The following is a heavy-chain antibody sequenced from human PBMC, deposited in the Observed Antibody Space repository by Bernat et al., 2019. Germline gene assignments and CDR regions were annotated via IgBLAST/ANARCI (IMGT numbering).Heavy chain of an antibody. CDR2: ISAYNGNT. V-gene: IGHV1-18*01. CDR1: GYTFSTYG. CDR3: ARGEGGRYFDWLPDLDD. Sequence: QVQLVQSGAEVKKPGASVKVSCKASGYTFSTYGISWVRQAPGQGLEWMGWISAYNGNTKYAQKLQGRVTMTTDKSTSTAYMELRSLRSDDTAVYYCARGEGGRYFDWLPDLDDWGQGTLVTVSS. J-gene: IGHJ4*02. D-gene: IGHD3-9*01.